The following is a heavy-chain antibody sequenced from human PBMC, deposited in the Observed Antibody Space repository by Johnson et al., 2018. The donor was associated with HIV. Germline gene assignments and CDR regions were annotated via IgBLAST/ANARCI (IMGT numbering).Heavy chain of an antibody. D-gene: IGHD4-17*01. CDR2: ISWNSGSI. J-gene: IGHJ3*02. CDR3: ARDLWATVNQPASDAFDI. CDR1: GFTFDDYA. Sequence: VQLMESGGGLIQPGGSLRLSCATSGFTFDDYAMHWVRQAPGKGLEWVSGISWNSGSIGYADSVKGRFTISRDNAKNSLYLQMNSLRAEDTALYYCARDLWATVNQPASDAFDIWGQGTMVTVSS. V-gene: IGHV3-9*01.